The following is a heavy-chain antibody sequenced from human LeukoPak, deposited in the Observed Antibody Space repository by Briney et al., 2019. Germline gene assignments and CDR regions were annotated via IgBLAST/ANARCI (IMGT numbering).Heavy chain of an antibody. CDR2: INPSGGST. Sequence: ASVKVSCKASGYTFTSYYMHWVRQVPGQGLEWMGIINPSGGSTSYAQKFQGRVTMTRDTSTSTVYMELSSLRSEDTAVYYCARDKRNTMIVVVSHYYYYYGMDVWGQGTTVTVSS. V-gene: IGHV1-46*01. J-gene: IGHJ6*02. D-gene: IGHD3-22*01. CDR1: GYTFTSYY. CDR3: ARDKRNTMIVVVSHYYYYYGMDV.